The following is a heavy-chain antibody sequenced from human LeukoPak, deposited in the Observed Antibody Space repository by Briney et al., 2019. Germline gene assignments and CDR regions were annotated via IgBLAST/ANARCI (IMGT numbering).Heavy chain of an antibody. CDR1: GFTFGDYA. D-gene: IGHD1-1*01. Sequence: SLRLSCTASGFTFGDYAMSWIRQAPGKGLEWVGFTRSKAYGETADYAASVKGRFTISRDDSKAIAYLQMNSLKTEDTAVYHCTRDRGAYNLYDYWGQGTLVTVSS. J-gene: IGHJ4*02. CDR2: TRSKAYGETA. CDR3: TRDRGAYNLYDY. V-gene: IGHV3-49*03.